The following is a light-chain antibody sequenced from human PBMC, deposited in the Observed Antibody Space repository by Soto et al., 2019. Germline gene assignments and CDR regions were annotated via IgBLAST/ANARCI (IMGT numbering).Light chain of an antibody. V-gene: IGKV1-27*01. CDR3: QYYNTAPLT. CDR2: AAS. CDR1: KGFGIF. Sequence: DIQMTQSPSSLSASVGSRVTITCRASKGFGIFVAWYQQQPGKVPKVLIYAASTLHSGVPSRFSGAQSGPDFTLTISSLQPDDVATYYCQYYNTAPLTFGGGTRVEI. J-gene: IGKJ4*01.